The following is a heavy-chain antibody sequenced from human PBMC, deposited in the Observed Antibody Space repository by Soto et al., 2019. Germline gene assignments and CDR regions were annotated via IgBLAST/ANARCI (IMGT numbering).Heavy chain of an antibody. V-gene: IGHV1-69*01. CDR3: ASTSQFSTVLVW. CDR1: GGTFSSYA. Sequence: QVQLVQSGAEVKKPGSSVKVSCKASGGTFSSYAISWVRQAPGQGLEWMGGIIPIFGTANYAQKFQGRVTITADESTSTAYRELSSLRSEYTAVYYCASTSQFSTVLVWWGQGTLVTVSS. J-gene: IGHJ4*02. D-gene: IGHD3-16*01. CDR2: IIPIFGTA.